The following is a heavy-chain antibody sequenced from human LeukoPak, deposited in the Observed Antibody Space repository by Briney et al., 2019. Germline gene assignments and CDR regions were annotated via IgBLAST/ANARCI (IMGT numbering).Heavy chain of an antibody. CDR2: INHSGST. CDR1: GGSFSGYY. J-gene: IGHJ5*02. V-gene: IGHV4-34*01. D-gene: IGHD3-10*01. Sequence: SETLSLTCAVYGGSFSGYYWSWIRQPPGKGLEWIGEINHSGSTNYNPSPKSRVTISVETSKNQFSLKLSSVTAADTAVYYCARGGPPMVRGVRWFDPWGQGTLVTVSS. CDR3: ARGGPPMVRGVRWFDP.